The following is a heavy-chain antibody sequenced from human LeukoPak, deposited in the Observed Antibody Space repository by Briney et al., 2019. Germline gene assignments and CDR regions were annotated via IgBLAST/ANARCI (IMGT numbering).Heavy chain of an antibody. Sequence: GGSLRLSCAASGFSFGVYTMHWVRQAPGKGLEWVSLINLNGVSSYYADSVKGRFTISRDNSKNSLYLQMNSLRSEVTALYFCVKDEDWGFSDWGQGTLVTVSS. V-gene: IGHV3-43*01. D-gene: IGHD7-27*01. CDR2: INLNGVSS. J-gene: IGHJ4*02. CDR1: GFSFGVYT. CDR3: VKDEDWGFSD.